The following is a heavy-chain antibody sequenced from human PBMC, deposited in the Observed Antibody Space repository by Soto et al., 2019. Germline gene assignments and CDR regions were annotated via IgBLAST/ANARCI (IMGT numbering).Heavy chain of an antibody. J-gene: IGHJ4*02. CDR3: ARGHSGYDSDYFDY. CDR1: GYTFTGYY. D-gene: IGHD5-12*01. CDR2: INPNSGDT. Sequence: QVQLVQSGAEVKKPGASVKVSCKASGYTFTGYYMHWVRQAPGQGLEWMGWINPNSGDTNYAQKFQGWVTMTRDTSISTAYMELSRLRSDDTAVYYCARGHSGYDSDYFDYWGQGTLVTVSS. V-gene: IGHV1-2*04.